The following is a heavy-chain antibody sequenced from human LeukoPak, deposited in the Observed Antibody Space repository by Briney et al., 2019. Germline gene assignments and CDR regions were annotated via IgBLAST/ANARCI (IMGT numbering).Heavy chain of an antibody. Sequence: GGSLRLSCAASGFTFSNYALHWVRQAPGKGLEWVAVISYDDTNKYYVDSVKGRFTISRDNSKNTLYLQMNSLRADDTAVYYCAMKAVPRPRLYDAFDFWGQGTVVTVSS. CDR2: ISYDDTNK. CDR3: AMKAVPRPRLYDAFDF. CDR1: GFTFSNYA. J-gene: IGHJ3*01. D-gene: IGHD2-2*02. V-gene: IGHV3-30*04.